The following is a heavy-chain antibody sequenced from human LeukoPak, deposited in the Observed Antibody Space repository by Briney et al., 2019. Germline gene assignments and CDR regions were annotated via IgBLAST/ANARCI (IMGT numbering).Heavy chain of an antibody. J-gene: IGHJ6*02. Sequence: PSETLSLTCAVYGGSFSSYYWSWIRQPAGKGLEWIGRIYTSGSTNYNPSLKSRVTMSVDTSKNQFSLKLSSVTAADTAVYYCAREDIVSGYYYGMDVWGQGTTVTVSS. D-gene: IGHD2-15*01. CDR2: IYTSGST. V-gene: IGHV4-59*10. CDR1: GGSFSSYY. CDR3: AREDIVSGYYYGMDV.